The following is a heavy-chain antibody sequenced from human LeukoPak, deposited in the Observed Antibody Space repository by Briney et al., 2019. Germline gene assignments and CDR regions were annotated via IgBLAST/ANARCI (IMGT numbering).Heavy chain of an antibody. CDR3: ARRFGL. CDR1: GGSISSYY. V-gene: IGHV4-59*08. Sequence: KSSETLSLTCTVSGGSISSYYWSWIRQPPGEGLEWIGYIYYSGSTNYNPSLKSRVTISVDTSKNQFSLKLSSVTAADTAVYYCARRFGLWGQGTLVTVSS. J-gene: IGHJ5*02. CDR2: IYYSGST.